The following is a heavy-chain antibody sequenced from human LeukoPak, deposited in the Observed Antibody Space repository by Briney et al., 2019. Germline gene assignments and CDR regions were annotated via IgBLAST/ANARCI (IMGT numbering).Heavy chain of an antibody. D-gene: IGHD5-18*01. J-gene: IGHJ4*02. CDR3: ARANLNTAMGGGFDY. CDR1: GFTFSSYA. CDR2: ISGSGGST. V-gene: IGHV3-23*01. Sequence: PGGSLRLSCAASGFTFSSYAMSWVRQAPGKGLEWVSAISGSGGSTYYADSVKGRFTISRDNAKNSLYLQMNSLRAEDTAVYYCARANLNTAMGGGFDYWGQGTLVTVSS.